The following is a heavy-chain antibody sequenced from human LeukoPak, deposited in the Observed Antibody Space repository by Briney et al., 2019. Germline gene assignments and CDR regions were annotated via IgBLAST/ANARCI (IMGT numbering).Heavy chain of an antibody. CDR3: AKEGGWLQQVEIDY. D-gene: IGHD5-24*01. Sequence: PGGSLRLSCSASGFTFSSYGMSWVRQAPGKGLEWVSANSGCGGSTYSADSVKGRFTISRDNSKNTLYLQMNSLRAEDTAVYYCAKEGGWLQQVEIDYWGQGTLVTVSS. J-gene: IGHJ4*02. CDR1: GFTFSSYG. CDR2: NSGCGGST. V-gene: IGHV3-23*01.